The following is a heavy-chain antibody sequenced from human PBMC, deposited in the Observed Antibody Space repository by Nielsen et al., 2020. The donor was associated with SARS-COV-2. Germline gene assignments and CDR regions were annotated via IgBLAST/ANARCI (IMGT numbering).Heavy chain of an antibody. J-gene: IGHJ6*02. CDR1: GGSISSGGYY. CDR3: ARESSGYDHYNYGMDV. CDR2: IYSSGRT. V-gene: IGHV4-31*03. Sequence: SETLSLTCTVSGGSISSGGYYWSWIRHHPGKGLEWTGYIYSSGRTCYNPSLKSRVTISVDTSKNQFSLSLRSVTAADTAVYYCARESSGYDHYNYGMDVWGQGTTVTVSS. D-gene: IGHD5-12*01.